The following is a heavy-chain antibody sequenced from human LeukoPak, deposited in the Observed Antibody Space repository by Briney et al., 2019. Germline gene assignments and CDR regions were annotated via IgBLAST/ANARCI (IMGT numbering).Heavy chain of an antibody. CDR2: IYWDDDE. Sequence: SGPTLVKPTQTLTLTCTFSGFSLSTSGVGVGWIRQPPGKALEWLALIYWDDDERYSPSLKSRLTITKDTFRKQVVLTMTNTDPVDTATYYCAHGWGPYSRTWGQGTLVTVAS. CDR3: AHGWGPYSRT. CDR1: GFSLSTSGVG. D-gene: IGHD1-26*01. V-gene: IGHV2-5*02. J-gene: IGHJ5*02.